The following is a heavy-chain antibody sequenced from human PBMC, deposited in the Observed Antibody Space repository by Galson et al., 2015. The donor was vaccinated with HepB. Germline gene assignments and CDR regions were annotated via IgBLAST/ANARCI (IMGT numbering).Heavy chain of an antibody. J-gene: IGHJ3*02. V-gene: IGHV5-51*01. CDR3: ARHLGNAVVGDAFDI. D-gene: IGHD2-15*01. CDR1: GYSFTSYW. Sequence: SGAEVKKPGESLKISCKGSGYSFTSYWIGWVRQMPGKGLEWMGIIYPGDSDTRYSPSFQGQVTISADKSISTAYLQWSSLKASDTAMYYCARHLGNAVVGDAFDIWGQGTMVAVSS. CDR2: IYPGDSDT.